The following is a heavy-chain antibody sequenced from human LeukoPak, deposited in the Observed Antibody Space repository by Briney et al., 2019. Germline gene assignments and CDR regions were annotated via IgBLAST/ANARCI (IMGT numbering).Heavy chain of an antibody. CDR2: IKQDGSEK. CDR3: ASQYAYYDILTGPGAFDI. V-gene: IGHV3-7*01. J-gene: IGHJ3*02. CDR1: GFTFSSYW. Sequence: GGSLRLSCAASGFTFSSYWMSWVRQAPGKGREWVANIKQDGSEKYYVDSVKGRFTISRDNAKNSLYLQMNSLRAEDTAVYYCASQYAYYDILTGPGAFDIWGQGTMVTVSS. D-gene: IGHD3-9*01.